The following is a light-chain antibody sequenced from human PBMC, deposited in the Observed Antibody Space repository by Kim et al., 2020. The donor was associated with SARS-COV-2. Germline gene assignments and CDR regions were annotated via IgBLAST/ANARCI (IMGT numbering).Light chain of an antibody. CDR1: SSDIGDYNY. V-gene: IGLV2-14*03. CDR3: SSYTGSSTYV. J-gene: IGLJ1*01. Sequence: GQSIPISCSGTSSDIGDYNYVSWYQQHPGKAPKVMVYDVSKRPSGVSNRFSGSKSGNTASLTISGLQAEDEADYYCSSYTGSSTYVFGTGTKVTVL. CDR2: DVS.